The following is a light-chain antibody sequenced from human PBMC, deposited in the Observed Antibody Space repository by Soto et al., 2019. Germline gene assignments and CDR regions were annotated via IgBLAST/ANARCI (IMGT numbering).Light chain of an antibody. V-gene: IGLV2-14*01. CDR3: SSYSSSGTLNYV. CDR2: DVR. CDR1: SSDVGGYNY. Sequence: QSVLTRPASVSGSPGQSITISCTGTSSDVGGYNYVSWYQQHPGKAPKLMIYDVRNRPSGVPNRFSGSKSGNTASLTISGLQAEDEADYYCSSYSSSGTLNYVFGTGTKVTVL. J-gene: IGLJ1*01.